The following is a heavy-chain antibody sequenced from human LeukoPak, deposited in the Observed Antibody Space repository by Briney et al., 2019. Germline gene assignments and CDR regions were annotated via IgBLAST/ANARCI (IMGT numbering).Heavy chain of an antibody. CDR2: ISSSSSYI. Sequence: GGSLRLSCAASGFTFSSYSMNWVRQAPGKGLEWVSSISSSSSYIYYADSVKGRFTISRDNAKNSLYLQMNSLRAEDTAVYYCARDSPDLNYYDRLYYFDYWGQGTLVTVSS. D-gene: IGHD3-22*01. V-gene: IGHV3-21*01. J-gene: IGHJ4*02. CDR3: ARDSPDLNYYDRLYYFDY. CDR1: GFTFSSYS.